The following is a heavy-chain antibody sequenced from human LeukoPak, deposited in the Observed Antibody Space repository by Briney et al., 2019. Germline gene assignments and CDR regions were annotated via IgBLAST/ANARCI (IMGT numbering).Heavy chain of an antibody. D-gene: IGHD3-10*01. V-gene: IGHV1-69*13. CDR3: ARDLSGSYSGGYFDY. CDR2: IIPIFGTA. Sequence: GASVKVSCKASEYTFASYDINWVRQAPGQGLEWMGGIIPIFGTANYAQKFQGRVTITADESTSTAYMELSSLRSEDTAVYYCARDLSGSYSGGYFDYWGQGTLVTVSS. J-gene: IGHJ4*02. CDR1: EYTFASYD.